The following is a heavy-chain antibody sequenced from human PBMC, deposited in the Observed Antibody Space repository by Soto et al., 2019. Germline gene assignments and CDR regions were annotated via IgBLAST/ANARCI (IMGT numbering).Heavy chain of an antibody. CDR3: AKDDDTSSHYSFLDF. D-gene: IGHD3-22*01. J-gene: IGHJ4*02. CDR2: TWSGGRGE. CDR1: GFAFSYHG. V-gene: IGHV3-33*06. Sequence: QVQLVESGGGVVQPGTSLRLSCAASGFAFSYHGIHWVRQAPGKGLEWVAVTWSGGRGEYYADSVRGRFTISRDNSKTTVYLQMNSLRVEDTAVYYCAKDDDTSSHYSFLDFRGQGTLVTVSS.